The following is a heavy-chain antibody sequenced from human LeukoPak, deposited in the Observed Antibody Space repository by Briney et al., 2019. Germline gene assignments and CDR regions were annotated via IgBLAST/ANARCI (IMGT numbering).Heavy chain of an antibody. J-gene: IGHJ4*02. CDR1: GFTVGTDF. Sequence: GESLRLSCAASGFTVGTDFVSWVRQAPGRGLEWVSIIFSGGSTYYADSVKGRFTISRDSSRNTAYLQMSSLRAEDTAVYYCARGDFEYWGQGTLVTVSS. V-gene: IGHV3-66*01. CDR2: IFSGGST. CDR3: ARGDFEY.